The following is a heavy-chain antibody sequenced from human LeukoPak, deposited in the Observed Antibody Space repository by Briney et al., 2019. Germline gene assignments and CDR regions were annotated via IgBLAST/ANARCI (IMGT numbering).Heavy chain of an antibody. CDR2: IIPIFGTA. Sequence: SVKVSCKASGGTFSSYAISWVRQAPGQGLEWMGRIIPIFGTANYALKFQGRVTITADESTSTAYMELSSLRSEDTAVYYCARGAAVRGVIGYYYYMDVWGKGTTVTVSS. CDR1: GGTFSSYA. V-gene: IGHV1-69*13. D-gene: IGHD3-10*01. CDR3: ARGAAVRGVIGYYYYMDV. J-gene: IGHJ6*03.